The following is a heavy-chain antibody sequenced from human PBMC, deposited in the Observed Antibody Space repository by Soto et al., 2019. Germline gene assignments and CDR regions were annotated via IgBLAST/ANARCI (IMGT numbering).Heavy chain of an antibody. CDR3: ARGLRLPNYYDFWSGYPKRRPYYFDY. CDR2: ISYDGSNK. Sequence: TGGSLRLSCAASGFTFSSYGMHWVRQAPGKGLEWVAVISYDGSNKYYADSVKGRFTISRDNSKNTLYLQMNSLRAEDTAVYYCARGLRLPNYYDFWSGYPKRRPYYFDYWGQGTLVTSPQ. J-gene: IGHJ4*02. CDR1: GFTFSSYG. V-gene: IGHV3-30*03. D-gene: IGHD3-3*01.